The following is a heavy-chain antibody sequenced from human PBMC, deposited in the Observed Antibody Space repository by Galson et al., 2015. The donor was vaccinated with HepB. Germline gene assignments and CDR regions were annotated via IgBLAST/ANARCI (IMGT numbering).Heavy chain of an antibody. V-gene: IGHV1-2*02. CDR1: GSTFTGYY. CDR2: INPNSGGT. CDR3: ARQLGDTAMVTVSNFEGWFDP. J-gene: IGHJ5*02. D-gene: IGHD5-18*01. Sequence: SVKVSCKASGSTFTGYYMHWVRQAPGQGLEWMGWINPNSGGTNYAQKFQGRVTMTRDTSISTAYMELSRLRSDDTAVYYCARQLGDTAMVTVSNFEGWFDPWGQGTLVTVSS.